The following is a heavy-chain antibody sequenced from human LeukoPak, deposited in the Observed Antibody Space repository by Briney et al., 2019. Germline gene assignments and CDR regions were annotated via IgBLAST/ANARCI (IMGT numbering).Heavy chain of an antibody. J-gene: IGHJ4*02. V-gene: IGHV3-33*01. D-gene: IGHD4-17*01. Sequence: GGSLRLSCAASGFTFSSYGMHWVRQAPGKGLEWVAVIWYDGSNKYYADSVKGRFTISRDNSKNTLYLQMNSPRAEDTAVYYCARGSSYGNYFDYWGQGTLVTVSS. CDR1: GFTFSSYG. CDR3: ARGSSYGNYFDY. CDR2: IWYDGSNK.